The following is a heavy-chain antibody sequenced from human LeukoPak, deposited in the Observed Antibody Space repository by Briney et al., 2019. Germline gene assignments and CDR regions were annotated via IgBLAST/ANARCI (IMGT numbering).Heavy chain of an antibody. CDR2: IGAFNGNT. D-gene: IGHD3-22*01. J-gene: IGHJ3*02. CDR3: ARDFLSYDGSEDHFDDTFDI. CDR1: GYSLDRYG. V-gene: IGHV1-18*01. Sequence: ASVKVSCKASGYSLDRYGISWVRQAPEQGLEWLGWIGAFNGNTNYAQNLQGRVTMTADTSTTTAYMELRSLSSDDTALYYCARDFLSYDGSEDHFDDTFDIWGQGTMVTVSS.